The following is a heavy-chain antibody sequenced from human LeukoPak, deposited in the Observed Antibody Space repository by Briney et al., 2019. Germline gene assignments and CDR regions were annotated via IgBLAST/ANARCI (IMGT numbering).Heavy chain of an antibody. CDR1: GYTFTSYY. J-gene: IGHJ3*02. CDR3: ARPKNYYDSSGYHDAFDI. CDR2: INPSGGST. D-gene: IGHD3-22*01. V-gene: IGHV1-46*01. Sequence: ASVKVSCKASGYTFTSYYMHWVRQAPGQGLEWMGIINPSGGSTSYAQKFQGRVTMTRDTSTSTVYIELSSLRSEDTAVYYCARPKNYYDSSGYHDAFDIWGQGTMVTVSS.